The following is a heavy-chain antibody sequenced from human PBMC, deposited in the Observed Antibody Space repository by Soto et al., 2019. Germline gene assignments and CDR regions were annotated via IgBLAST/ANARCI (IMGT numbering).Heavy chain of an antibody. CDR3: AREMDYYDSSGYFDY. Sequence: KASETLSLTCAVSGGSISSSNWWSWVRQPPGKGLEWIGEIYHSGSTNYNPSLKSRVTISVDKSKNQFSLKLSSVTAADTAVYYCAREMDYYDSSGYFDYWGQGTLVTVSS. J-gene: IGHJ4*02. V-gene: IGHV4-4*02. CDR2: IYHSGST. D-gene: IGHD3-22*01. CDR1: GGSISSSNW.